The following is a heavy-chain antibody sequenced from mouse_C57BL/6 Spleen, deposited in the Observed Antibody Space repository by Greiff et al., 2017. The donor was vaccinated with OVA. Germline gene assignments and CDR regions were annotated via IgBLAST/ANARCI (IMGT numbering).Heavy chain of an antibody. V-gene: IGHV1-59*01. Sequence: QVQLQQPGAELVRPGTSVKLSCKASGYTFTSYWMHWVKQRPGQGLEWIGVIDPSDSYTNYNQKFKGKATLTVDTSSSTAYMQLSSLTSEDSAVYYCARRDDGYYVYAMDDWGQGTSVTVSS. J-gene: IGHJ4*01. CDR1: GYTFTSYW. CDR2: IDPSDSYT. D-gene: IGHD2-3*01. CDR3: ARRDDGYYVYAMDD.